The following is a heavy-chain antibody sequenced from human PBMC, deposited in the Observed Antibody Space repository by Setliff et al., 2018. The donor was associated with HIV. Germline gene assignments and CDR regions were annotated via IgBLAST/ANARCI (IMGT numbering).Heavy chain of an antibody. J-gene: IGHJ4*02. V-gene: IGHV1-46*01. Sequence: GASVKVSCKASGYTFTSYYIHWVRQAPGQGLEWMGIINPSGGSTSYAQRFQGRVTMTRDTSTSTVYMELSSLRSEDTAVYYCARVALSSGWSIDYWGQGTLVTVS. CDR2: INPSGGST. CDR1: GYTFTSYY. D-gene: IGHD6-19*01. CDR3: ARVALSSGWSIDY.